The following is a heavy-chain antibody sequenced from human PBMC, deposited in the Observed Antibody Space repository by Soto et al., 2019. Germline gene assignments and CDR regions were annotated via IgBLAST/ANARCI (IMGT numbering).Heavy chain of an antibody. CDR3: ARPKGTYSSGYYYFDF. CDR2: IIPLFGTA. V-gene: IGHV1-69*01. CDR1: GVTFSTYA. J-gene: IGHJ4*02. Sequence: QVQLEQSGAEVKQPGSSVRVSCKTSGVTFSTYAINWVRQAPGQGLEWMGAIIPLFGTADYSQKFQGRVTITADESTSTAYRELSSLRSDDTAVYFWARPKGTYSSGYYYFDFWGQGTLVTVSS. D-gene: IGHD6-19*01.